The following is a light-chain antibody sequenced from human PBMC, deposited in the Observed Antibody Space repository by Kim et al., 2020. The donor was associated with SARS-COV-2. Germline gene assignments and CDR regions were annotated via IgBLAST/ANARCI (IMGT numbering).Light chain of an antibody. CDR3: QQYGSSPLT. CDR1: QRITSRY. CDR2: GAS. V-gene: IGKV3-20*01. J-gene: IGKJ4*01. Sequence: SPVERATLSCRASQRITSRYLAWYQQRPGQAPSVLIYGASSRATGIPDRFSGSGSEADFTLTISRLEPEDFAVYYCQQYGSSPLTFGGGTKVDIK.